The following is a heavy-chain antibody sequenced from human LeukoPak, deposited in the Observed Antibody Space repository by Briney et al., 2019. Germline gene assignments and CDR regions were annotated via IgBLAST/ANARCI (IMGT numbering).Heavy chain of an antibody. Sequence: PSETLSLTCTVSGGSISSSSYYWGWIRQPPGKGLEWIGSIYYSGSTYYNPSLKSRATISVDTSKNQFSLKLSSVTAADTAVYYCARRSGIAVAGSIIGYYYYMDVWGKGTTVTVSS. V-gene: IGHV4-39*01. CDR1: GGSISSSSYY. CDR2: IYYSGST. D-gene: IGHD6-19*01. J-gene: IGHJ6*03. CDR3: ARRSGIAVAGSIIGYYYYMDV.